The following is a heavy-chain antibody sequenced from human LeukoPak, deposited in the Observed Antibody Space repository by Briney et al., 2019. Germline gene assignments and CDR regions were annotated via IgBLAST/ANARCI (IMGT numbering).Heavy chain of an antibody. CDR3: ARLGENGLLTGYFYP. Sequence: ASVKVSCKASGYTFTGYYIHWVRQAPGQGLEWMGWINPNSGVTHYPQKFQGRVTMTRDTSITTAYMDLSSLRSDDTAAYYCARLGENGLLTGYFYPWGQGTLVTVSS. V-gene: IGHV1-2*02. CDR2: INPNSGVT. CDR1: GYTFTGYY. D-gene: IGHD3-9*01. J-gene: IGHJ5*02.